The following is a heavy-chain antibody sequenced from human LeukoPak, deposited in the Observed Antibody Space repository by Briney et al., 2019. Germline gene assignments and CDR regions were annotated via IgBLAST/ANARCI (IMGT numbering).Heavy chain of an antibody. Sequence: SETLSLTCTVSGGSISSGSYYWSWIRPPAGKGLEWIGRIYTSGSTNYNPSLKSRVTISVDTSKNQFSLKLSSVTAADTAVYYCARGPYYYDSSGYYEDNWFDPWGQGTLVTVSS. D-gene: IGHD3-22*01. CDR3: ARGPYYYDSSGYYEDNWFDP. CDR1: GGSISSGSYY. CDR2: IYTSGST. J-gene: IGHJ5*02. V-gene: IGHV4-61*02.